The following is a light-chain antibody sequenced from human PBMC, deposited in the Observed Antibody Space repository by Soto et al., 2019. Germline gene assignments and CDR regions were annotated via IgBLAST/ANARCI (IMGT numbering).Light chain of an antibody. CDR3: QQYYSTPTWT. Sequence: EIVLTQSPGTLSLSPVERGTLSFSAIQSLSNNIYLAWYQQKPGQPPKLLIYWASTRESGVPDRFSGSGSGTDFTLTISSLQAEDVAVYYCQQYYSTPTWTFGQGTKVDIK. V-gene: IGKV4-1*01. J-gene: IGKJ1*01. CDR1: QSLSNNIY. CDR2: WAS.